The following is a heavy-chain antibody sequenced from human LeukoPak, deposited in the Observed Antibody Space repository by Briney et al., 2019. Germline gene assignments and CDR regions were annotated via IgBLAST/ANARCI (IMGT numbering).Heavy chain of an antibody. V-gene: IGHV3-23*01. CDR1: GFTFSSYG. J-gene: IGHJ4*02. CDR2: ISGSGTST. D-gene: IGHD3-9*01. Sequence: PGGSLRLSCAASGFTFSSYGMSWVRQAPGKGLEWVSAISGSGTSTYYADSVKGRFTISRYNSKNTLYLQMNSLRAEDTAVYYCAKGNYVILTGYLYYFDYWGQGTLVTVSS. CDR3: AKGNYVILTGYLYYFDY.